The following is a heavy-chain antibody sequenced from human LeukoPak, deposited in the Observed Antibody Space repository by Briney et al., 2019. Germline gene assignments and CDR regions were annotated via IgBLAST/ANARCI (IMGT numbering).Heavy chain of an antibody. Sequence: GASVKVSCKASGYTFTSYDINWVRQATGQGLEWMGWMNPNSGNTGYAQKFKGRVTMTRNTSISTAYMELSSLRSEDTAVYYCARVHYGYSGYDNFDYWGQGTLVPVSS. D-gene: IGHD5-12*01. V-gene: IGHV1-8*01. CDR3: ARVHYGYSGYDNFDY. CDR1: GYTFTSYD. CDR2: MNPNSGNT. J-gene: IGHJ4*02.